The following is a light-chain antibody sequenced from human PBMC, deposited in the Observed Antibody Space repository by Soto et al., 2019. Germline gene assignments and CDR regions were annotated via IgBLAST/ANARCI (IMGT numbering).Light chain of an antibody. CDR1: QSVGKY. J-gene: IGKJ3*01. CDR2: DAS. CDR3: QQRSNWL. Sequence: ETVMTPSPATLPLSPEDRSTLSCRASQSVGKYLVWYQQKPGQAPRLLIYDASNRAAGIPARFSGSGSGTDFTLTISSLEPEDFAVYYCQQRSNWLFGPGTKVDIK. V-gene: IGKV3-11*01.